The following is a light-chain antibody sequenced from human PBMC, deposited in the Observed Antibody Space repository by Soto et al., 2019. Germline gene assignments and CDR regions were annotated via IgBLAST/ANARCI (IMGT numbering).Light chain of an antibody. CDR3: QQSYSTPFA. Sequence: DIQMTQSPPSLSASVGDRVTITCRASQTISRYLNWYQQKPGKAPKLLIYGASNLQSGVPPRFSGSGSGTDFTLTISSLQPEDFATYYCQQSYSTPFAVGPGTNVDIK. V-gene: IGKV1-39*01. CDR2: GAS. CDR1: QTISRY. J-gene: IGKJ3*01.